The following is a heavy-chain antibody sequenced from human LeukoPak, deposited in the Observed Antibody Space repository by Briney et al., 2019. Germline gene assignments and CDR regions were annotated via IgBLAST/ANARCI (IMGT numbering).Heavy chain of an antibody. CDR1: GGSFSGSY. Sequence: PSETLSLTCAVYGGSFSGSYWSWIRQPPGKGLEWIGYIYYSGSTNYNPSLKSRVTISVDTSKNQFSLKLRSVTAADTAVYYCARERYSSGSYGNDYWGQGTLVTVSS. J-gene: IGHJ4*02. CDR3: ARERYSSGSYGNDY. D-gene: IGHD6-19*01. V-gene: IGHV4-59*01. CDR2: IYYSGST.